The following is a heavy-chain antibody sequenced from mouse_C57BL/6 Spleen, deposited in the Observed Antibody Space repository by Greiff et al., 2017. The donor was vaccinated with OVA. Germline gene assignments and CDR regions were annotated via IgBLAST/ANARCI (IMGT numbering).Heavy chain of an antibody. V-gene: IGHV1-19*01. CDR3: ARSGGYYYGFDY. J-gene: IGHJ2*01. Sequence: EVQLQQSGPVLVKPGTSVKMSCKASGYTFTDYYMNWVKQSHGKSLEWIGVINPYNGGTSYNQKFKGKATLTVDKSSSTAYMELNSLTSEDSAVYYGARSGGYYYGFDYWGQGTTLTVSS. CDR1: GYTFTDYY. D-gene: IGHD1-1*01. CDR2: INPYNGGT.